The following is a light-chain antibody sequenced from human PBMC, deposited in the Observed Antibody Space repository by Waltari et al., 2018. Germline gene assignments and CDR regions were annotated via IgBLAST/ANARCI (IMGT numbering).Light chain of an antibody. CDR1: SSDVGGYNY. CDR3: CSYAGSYTLYV. Sequence: QSALTQPRSVSGSPGQSVTISCTGISSDVGGYNYVTWYQQHPGNAPKLMISDVSKRPSGVPDRFSGSKSGNTASLTISGLQAEDEADYYCCSYAGSYTLYVFGTGTKVTVL. CDR2: DVS. J-gene: IGLJ1*01. V-gene: IGLV2-11*01.